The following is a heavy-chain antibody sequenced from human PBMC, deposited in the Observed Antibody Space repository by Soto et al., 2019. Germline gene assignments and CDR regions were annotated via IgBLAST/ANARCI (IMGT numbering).Heavy chain of an antibody. D-gene: IGHD1-1*01. J-gene: IGHJ3*02. CDR3: ARVERGTATTVVDAFDI. CDR2: MSHSGGT. CDR1: GGFVSSGNYY. V-gene: IGHV4-34*01. Sequence: QEQLQQWGAGLLKPSETLSLTCAVYGGFVSSGNYYWSWIRQPPGKGLEWIGEMSHSGGTHFNPSLNSRVTISVDPSKNQFSLKMSSVTAADTALYYCARVERGTATTVVDAFDIWGPGTMVTVSS.